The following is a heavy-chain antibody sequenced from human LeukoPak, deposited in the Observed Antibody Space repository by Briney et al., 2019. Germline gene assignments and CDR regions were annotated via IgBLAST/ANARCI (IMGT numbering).Heavy chain of an antibody. J-gene: IGHJ4*02. Sequence: SETLSLTCTVSGGSISSSSYYWGWIRQPPGKGLEWIGSIYYSGSTYYNPSLKSRVTISVETSKNQFSLKLSSVTAADTAVYYCARRCIATSCGGGDWGQGTLVTVSS. CDR1: GGSISSSSYY. CDR2: IYYSGST. V-gene: IGHV4-39*01. CDR3: ARRCIATSCGGGD. D-gene: IGHD2-8*01.